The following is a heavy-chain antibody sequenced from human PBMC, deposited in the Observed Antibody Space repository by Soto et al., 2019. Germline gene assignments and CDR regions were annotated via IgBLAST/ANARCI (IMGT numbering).Heavy chain of an antibody. J-gene: IGHJ3*02. D-gene: IGHD3-10*01. Sequence: SETLSLTCTVSRGSLSSYYRSWIRQPPGKGLEWIGYIYYSGSTNYNPSLKSRVTISVDTSKNQFSLKLSSVTAADTAVYYCARVPTMVRGVNCAFHICGRRPMGAV. CDR1: RGSLSSYY. CDR3: ARVPTMVRGVNCAFHI. V-gene: IGHV4-59*01. CDR2: IYYSGST.